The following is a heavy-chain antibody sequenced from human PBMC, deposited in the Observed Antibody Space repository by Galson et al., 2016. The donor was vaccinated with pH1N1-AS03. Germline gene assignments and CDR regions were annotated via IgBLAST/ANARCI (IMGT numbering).Heavy chain of an antibody. CDR3: AREPWGSTQGEY. Sequence: SLRLSCAASGFTINNNYMSWVRQAPGKGLEWVSVIYGGGDTFYADSVKGRFTISRDNSKNPVYRQMNSLRVEDTAVDYLAREPWGSTQGEYWGQGTLVTVSS. CDR2: IYGGGDT. J-gene: IGHJ4*02. CDR1: GFTINNNY. V-gene: IGHV3-53*01. D-gene: IGHD3-16*01.